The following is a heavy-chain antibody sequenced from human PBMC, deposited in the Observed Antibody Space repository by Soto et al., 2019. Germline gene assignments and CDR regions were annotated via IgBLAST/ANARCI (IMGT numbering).Heavy chain of an antibody. Sequence: SPALSLTCAISWDSVSSNSAAWNWIRQSPSRGLEWLGRTYYRSKWYNDYAVSVKSRITINPDTSKNQFSLQLNSVTPEDTAVYYCARGLEAAHTGWFDPWGQGTLVTVSS. CDR3: ARGLEAAHTGWFDP. CDR1: WDSVSSNSAA. D-gene: IGHD6-6*01. V-gene: IGHV6-1*01. CDR2: TYYRSKWYN. J-gene: IGHJ5*02.